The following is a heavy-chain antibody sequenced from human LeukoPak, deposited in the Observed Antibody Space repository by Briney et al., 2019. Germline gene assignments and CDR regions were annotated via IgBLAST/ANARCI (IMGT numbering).Heavy chain of an antibody. Sequence: GGSLRLSCAASGFTFSSYAMHWVRQAPGKGLEWVSAISGSGGSTYYADSVKGRLTISRDNSKNTLYLQMNSLRAEDTAVYYCAKGGRPGYYYDSSGEGDYWGQGTLVTVSS. J-gene: IGHJ4*02. V-gene: IGHV3-23*01. CDR1: GFTFSSYA. CDR3: AKGGRPGYYYDSSGEGDY. CDR2: ISGSGGST. D-gene: IGHD3-22*01.